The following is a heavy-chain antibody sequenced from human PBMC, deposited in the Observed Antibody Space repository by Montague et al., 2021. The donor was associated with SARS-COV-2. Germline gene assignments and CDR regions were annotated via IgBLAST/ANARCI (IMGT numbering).Heavy chain of an antibody. CDR2: IFYSGNT. Sequence: SETLSLTCTVYGASISSNRYYWGWICQPPGKGLEWNGQIFYSGNTYYDPSIKIRLTVSVDTTKYQISLQLTSVTAADTSVYYCAGEAVAWERATIRASDIWGQGTTVTVSS. J-gene: IGHJ3*02. D-gene: IGHD5-24*01. V-gene: IGHV4-39*02. CDR1: GASISSNRYY. CDR3: AGEAVAWERATIRASDI.